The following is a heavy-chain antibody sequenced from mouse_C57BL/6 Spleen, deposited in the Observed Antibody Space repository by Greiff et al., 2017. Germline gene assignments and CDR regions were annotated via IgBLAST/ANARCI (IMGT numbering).Heavy chain of an antibody. CDR1: GYAFSSSW. D-gene: IGHD1-1*01. CDR3: AKAYNYGIPGYFGV. J-gene: IGHJ1*03. V-gene: IGHV1-82*01. Sequence: VQLQQSGPELVKPGASVKISCKASGYAFSSSWMNWVKQRPGQGLEWIGRIYPGDGDTNYNGKFKGKATLTADKSSSTAYMQLSSLTSEDSAVYSCAKAYNYGIPGYFGVWGTGTTGTASS. CDR2: IYPGDGDT.